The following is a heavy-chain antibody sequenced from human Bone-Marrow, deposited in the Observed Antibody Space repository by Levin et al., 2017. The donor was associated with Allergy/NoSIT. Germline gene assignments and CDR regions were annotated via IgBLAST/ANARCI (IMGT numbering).Heavy chain of an antibody. CDR2: IWYDGSDK. CDR3: ARGEGRGSSSGDY. D-gene: IGHD6-6*01. Sequence: QAGGSLRLSCAASGFSFSSYGMHWVRQAPGKGLEWVAVIWYDGSDKYYADSVKGRFTISRDNSKNTLFLQMDSLRAEDTAVYYCARGEGRGSSSGDYWGQGTLVTVSS. CDR1: GFSFSSYG. J-gene: IGHJ4*02. V-gene: IGHV3-33*01.